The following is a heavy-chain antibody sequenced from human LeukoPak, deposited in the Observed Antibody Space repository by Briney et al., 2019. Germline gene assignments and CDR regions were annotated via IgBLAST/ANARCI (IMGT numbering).Heavy chain of an antibody. D-gene: IGHD6-13*01. CDR3: ARPSDHRVSWYYFDY. V-gene: IGHV1-69*13. Sequence: SVKVSCKASGGTFSSYAISWLRQAPGQGLEWMGGIIPIFGTANYAQKFQGRVTITADESTSTAYMELSSLRSEDTAVYYCARPSDHRVSWYYFDYWGQGTLVTVSS. CDR1: GGTFSSYA. CDR2: IIPIFGTA. J-gene: IGHJ4*02.